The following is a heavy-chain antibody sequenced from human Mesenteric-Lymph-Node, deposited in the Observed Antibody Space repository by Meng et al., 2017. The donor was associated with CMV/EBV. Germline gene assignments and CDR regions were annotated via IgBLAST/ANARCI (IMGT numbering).Heavy chain of an antibody. CDR1: GYTFTNYG. CDR3: ARGYGGRVSIAFDT. D-gene: IGHD4-23*01. J-gene: IGHJ3*02. CDR2: ISGYNGNT. Sequence: ASVKVSCKASGYTFTNYGISWVRQAPGQGLEWMAWISGYNGNTNYAQRLLGRVTLTTDTSTATAYMELRSLRSDDTAVYYCARGYGGRVSIAFDTWGQGTMVTVSS. V-gene: IGHV1-18*01.